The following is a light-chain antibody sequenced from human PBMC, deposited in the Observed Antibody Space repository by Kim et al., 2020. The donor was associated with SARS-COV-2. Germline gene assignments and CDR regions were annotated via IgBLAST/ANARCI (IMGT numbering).Light chain of an antibody. V-gene: IGLV3-19*01. J-gene: IGLJ1*01. Sequence: SSELTQDPAVSVALGQTVRITCQGDSLRNYYASWYQQKPGQAPVLVIYGKNNRPSGIPDRFSGSSSGNTASMTITGAQAEDEADYYCNSRDSRGNHLGVF. CDR2: GKN. CDR3: NSRDSRGNHLGV. CDR1: SLRNYY.